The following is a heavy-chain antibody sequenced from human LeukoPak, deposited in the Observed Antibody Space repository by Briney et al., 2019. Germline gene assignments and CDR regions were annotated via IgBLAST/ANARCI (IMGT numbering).Heavy chain of an antibody. V-gene: IGHV1-18*01. Sequence: ASVKVSCKASGYTFTNHGISWVRQAPGQGLEWMGRISAYNGNTNYAQKLQGRVTMTTDTSTSTAYMELRSLRSDDTAVYYCARDLRIGYCSSTSCSPKAGYFDYWGQGTLVTVSS. CDR1: GYTFTNHG. D-gene: IGHD2-2*01. J-gene: IGHJ4*02. CDR3: ARDLRIGYCSSTSCSPKAGYFDY. CDR2: ISAYNGNT.